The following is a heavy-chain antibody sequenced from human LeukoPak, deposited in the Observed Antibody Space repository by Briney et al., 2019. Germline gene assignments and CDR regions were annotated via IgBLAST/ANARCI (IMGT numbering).Heavy chain of an antibody. CDR3: TRGRVGGTDY. V-gene: IGHV3-74*01. Sequence: PGGSLRLSCAASGFVFGNFWMHWVRHAPGKGLVWVSLINRDGSGARYADSVKGRFTISRDNQNTVHLQMNSLRVEDTAVYYCTRGRVGGTDYWGQGTLVTVSS. J-gene: IGHJ4*02. CDR2: INRDGSGA. CDR1: GFVFGNFW. D-gene: IGHD1-26*01.